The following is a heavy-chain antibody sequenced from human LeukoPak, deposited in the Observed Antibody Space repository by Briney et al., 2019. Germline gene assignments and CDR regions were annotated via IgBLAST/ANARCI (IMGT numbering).Heavy chain of an antibody. D-gene: IGHD3-22*01. V-gene: IGHV3-66*01. Sequence: PGGSLILSCSTSGFTVSSIFMSWVRQAPGKGLEWVSVIYSNDNSYYADSVKGRFTISRDTSKNTQYLQMNNLRAEDTAVYYCARAGYYFDNSGYYPPQFWGQGTLVTVSS. CDR1: GFTVSSIF. J-gene: IGHJ4*02. CDR2: IYSNDNS. CDR3: ARAGYYFDNSGYYPPQF.